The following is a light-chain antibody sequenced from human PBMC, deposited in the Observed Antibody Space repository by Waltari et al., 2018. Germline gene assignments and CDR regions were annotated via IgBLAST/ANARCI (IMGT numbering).Light chain of an antibody. Sequence: AIPLTQSPSSLSASVGDRVTITCRASQGISSALAWYQQKPGKSPKLLIYDASSLESWVPSRFSGSGSGTDFTLTISSLQPEDFATYYCQQFNNYPWTFGQGTKVEIK. V-gene: IGKV1D-13*01. J-gene: IGKJ1*01. CDR1: QGISSA. CDR3: QQFNNYPWT. CDR2: DAS.